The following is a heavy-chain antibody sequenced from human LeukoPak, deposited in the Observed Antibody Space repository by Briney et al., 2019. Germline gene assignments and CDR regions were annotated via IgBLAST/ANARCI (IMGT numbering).Heavy chain of an antibody. CDR2: IRYDGSNK. CDR3: ANMLYGEKTHDY. CDR1: GFTFSSYG. J-gene: IGHJ4*02. V-gene: IGHV3-30*02. D-gene: IGHD4-17*01. Sequence: QPGGSLRLSCAASGFTFSSYGMHWVRQAPGKGLEWVAFIRYDGSNKYYADSVKGRFTISRDNSKNTLYLQMNSLRAEDTAVYYCANMLYGEKTHDYWGQGTLVTVSS.